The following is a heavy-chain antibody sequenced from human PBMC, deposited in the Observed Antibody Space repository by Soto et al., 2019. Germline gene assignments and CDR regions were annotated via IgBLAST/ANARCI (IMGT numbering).Heavy chain of an antibody. D-gene: IGHD1-1*01. V-gene: IGHV1-2*04. Sequence: ASVKVSCKASGYTFTGCYMRWVRQAPGQGLEWMGWINPNSGGTNYAQKFQGWVTMTRDTSISTAYMELSRLRSDDTAVYYCAREGPSGIDFDYWGQGTLVTVSS. CDR2: INPNSGGT. J-gene: IGHJ4*02. CDR3: AREGPSGIDFDY. CDR1: GYTFTGCY.